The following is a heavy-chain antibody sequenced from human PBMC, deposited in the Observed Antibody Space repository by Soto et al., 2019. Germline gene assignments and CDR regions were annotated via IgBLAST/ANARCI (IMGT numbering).Heavy chain of an antibody. J-gene: IGHJ6*03. Sequence: GGSLRLSCAASGFTFDDYAMHWVRQAPGKGLEWVSGISWNSGSIGYADSVKGRFTISRDNAKNSLYLQMNSLRAEDTALYYCAKDSSGNHKYVYYYYMDVWGKGTTVTVSS. CDR3: AKDSSGNHKYVYYYYMDV. CDR1: GFTFDDYA. D-gene: IGHD6-25*01. CDR2: ISWNSGSI. V-gene: IGHV3-9*01.